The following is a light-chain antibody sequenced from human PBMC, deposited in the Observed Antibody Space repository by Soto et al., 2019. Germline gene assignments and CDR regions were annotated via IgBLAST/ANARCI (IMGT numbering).Light chain of an antibody. V-gene: IGKV3-11*01. CDR1: QSVSSY. Sequence: EIVLTQSPATLSLSPGERATLSCRASQSVSSYFAWYQRKPGQAPRLLIYDASNSATGIPARFSGSGSVTVFTLALSSLEPEDFAVYYCQQRSNWPLYTFGQGTKLEIK. CDR3: QQRSNWPLYT. J-gene: IGKJ2*01. CDR2: DAS.